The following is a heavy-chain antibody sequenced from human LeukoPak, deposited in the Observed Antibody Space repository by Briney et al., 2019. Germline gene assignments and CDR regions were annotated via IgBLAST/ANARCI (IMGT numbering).Heavy chain of an antibody. CDR2: ISTSGST. J-gene: IGHJ5*02. D-gene: IGHD3-10*01. CDR1: GGSISSYY. V-gene: IGHV4-4*09. CDR3: ARRDYYGSGSYLGPPGINWFDP. Sequence: SETLSLTCTVSGGSISSYYCSWIRQPPGKGLEWIGYISTSGSTDYSPSLKSRVTISVDTSKNQFSLKLSSVTAADTAVYYCARRDYYGSGSYLGPPGINWFDPWGQGTLVTVSS.